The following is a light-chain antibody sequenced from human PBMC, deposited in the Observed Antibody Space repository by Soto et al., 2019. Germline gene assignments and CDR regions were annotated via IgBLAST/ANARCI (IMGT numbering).Light chain of an antibody. Sequence: EIVMTQSPATLSVSPGERATLSCRASQSVSSNLAWYQQKPGQAPRLLIYGASIRATGIPARFSGSGSGTEFTLTISSLQSEDFAVYYCQQYNNWQTFGQGTKVEI. CDR2: GAS. CDR3: QQYNNWQT. V-gene: IGKV3D-15*01. J-gene: IGKJ1*01. CDR1: QSVSSN.